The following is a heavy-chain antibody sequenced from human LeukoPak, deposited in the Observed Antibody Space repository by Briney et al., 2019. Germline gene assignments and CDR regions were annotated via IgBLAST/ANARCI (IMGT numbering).Heavy chain of an antibody. CDR1: GGSISTYY. J-gene: IGHJ6*02. V-gene: IGHV4-4*07. Sequence: SETLSLTCTVSGGSISTYYWSWIRQPAGKGLEWIGRLYTTGSSNYNPSLKSRVTISVDTSKNQFSLKLSSVTAADTAVYYCARDYDFWSGTKYGMDVWGQGTTVTVSS. D-gene: IGHD3-3*01. CDR2: LYTTGSS. CDR3: ARDYDFWSGTKYGMDV.